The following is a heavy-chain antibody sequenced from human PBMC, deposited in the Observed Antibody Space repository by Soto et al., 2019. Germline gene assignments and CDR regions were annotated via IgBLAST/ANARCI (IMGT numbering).Heavy chain of an antibody. D-gene: IGHD3-3*01. CDR1: GGSISSNY. CDR2: IYYSGST. CDR3: ARGVRFLELFSENYFDY. J-gene: IGHJ4*02. Sequence: QVQLQESGPGLVKPSETLSLTCAVSGGSISSNYWSWIRQPPGKGLEWIGNIYYSGSTNYNPSLKSRVTISVDTSKNQFFLKLSSVTAADTAVYYCARGVRFLELFSENYFDYWGQGTLVSVSS. V-gene: IGHV4-59*01.